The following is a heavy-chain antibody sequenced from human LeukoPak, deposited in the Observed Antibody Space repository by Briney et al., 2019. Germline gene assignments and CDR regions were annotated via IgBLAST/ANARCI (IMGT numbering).Heavy chain of an antibody. D-gene: IGHD5-12*01. V-gene: IGHV3-48*03. CDR3: ARGDGVATRYYYGLDV. J-gene: IGHJ6*02. CDR1: GFTFRSYE. CDR2: SSGDGRTM. Sequence: GGSLRLSCEASGFTFRSYEMNWVRQAPGKGLEWVSYSSGDGRTMYYADSVKGRFTISRDSGTNSLYLKMNSLRAEDTAVYYCARGDGVATRYYYGLDVWGQGTTVTVSS.